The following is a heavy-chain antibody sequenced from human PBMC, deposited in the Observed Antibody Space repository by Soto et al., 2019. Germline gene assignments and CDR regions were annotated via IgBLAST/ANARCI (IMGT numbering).Heavy chain of an antibody. J-gene: IGHJ3*02. CDR1: GFTFSSYG. Sequence: QVQLVESGGGVVQPGRSLRLSCAASGFTFSSYGMHWVRQAPGKGLEWVAVIWYDGSNKYYADSVKGRFTISRDNSKNTLYLQMNSLRAEDTAVYYCARDRVITMIVVANAFDIWGQGTMVTVSS. V-gene: IGHV3-33*01. CDR2: IWYDGSNK. D-gene: IGHD3-22*01. CDR3: ARDRVITMIVVANAFDI.